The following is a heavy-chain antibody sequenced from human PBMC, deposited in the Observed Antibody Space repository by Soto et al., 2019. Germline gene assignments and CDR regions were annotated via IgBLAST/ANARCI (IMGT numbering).Heavy chain of an antibody. V-gene: IGHV3-21*01. CDR2: ISSSSSYI. J-gene: IGHJ4*02. CDR3: ARPVLGYCSGGSCSAPDY. CDR1: GFTFSSYS. Sequence: EVQLVESGGGPVKPGGSLRLSCAASGFTFSSYSMNWVRQAPGKGLEWVSSISSSSSYIYYADSVKGRFTISRDNAKNSLYLQMNSLRAEDTAVYYCARPVLGYCSGGSCSAPDYWGQGTLVTVSS. D-gene: IGHD2-15*01.